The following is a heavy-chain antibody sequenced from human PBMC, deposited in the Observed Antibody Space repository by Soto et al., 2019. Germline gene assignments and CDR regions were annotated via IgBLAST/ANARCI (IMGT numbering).Heavy chain of an antibody. J-gene: IGHJ4*02. CDR1: GGSISSYY. D-gene: IGHD4-17*01. CDR2: IYYSGST. V-gene: IGHV4-59*01. CDR3: ARDSDGDYSVFDY. Sequence: SVILSVTCTVAGGSISSYYWSWIRQPPGKGLEWIGYIYYSGSTNYNPSLKSRVTISVDTSKNQFSLKLSSVTAADTAVYYCARDSDGDYSVFDYWGQGTLVTVSS.